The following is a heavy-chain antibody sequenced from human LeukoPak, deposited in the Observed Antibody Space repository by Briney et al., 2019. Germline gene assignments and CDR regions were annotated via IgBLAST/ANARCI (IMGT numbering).Heavy chain of an antibody. V-gene: IGHV1-69*04. D-gene: IGHD2-21*02. CDR2: IIPIFGIA. J-gene: IGHJ4*02. CDR3: ASSPYCGGDCYSFDY. Sequence: SVKVSCKASGGTFSSYAISWVRQAPGQGLEWMGRIIPIFGIANYAQKFQGRVTITADKSTSTAYMELSSLRSEDTAVYYCASSPYCGGDCYSFDYWGQGTLVTVSS. CDR1: GGTFSSYA.